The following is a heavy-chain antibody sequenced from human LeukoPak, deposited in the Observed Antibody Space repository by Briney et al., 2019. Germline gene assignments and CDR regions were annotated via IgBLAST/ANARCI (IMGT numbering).Heavy chain of an antibody. CDR2: ISWNSGSI. J-gene: IGHJ4*02. CDR3: AKDIQYGDGSFDY. Sequence: GRSLRLSCAASGFTFDDYAMHWVRQAPGKGLEWVSGISWNSGSIGYADSVKGRFTISRDNAKNSLYLQMNSLRAEDTALYYCAKDIQYGDGSFDYWGPGTLVTVSS. V-gene: IGHV3-9*01. CDR1: GFTFDDYA. D-gene: IGHD4-17*01.